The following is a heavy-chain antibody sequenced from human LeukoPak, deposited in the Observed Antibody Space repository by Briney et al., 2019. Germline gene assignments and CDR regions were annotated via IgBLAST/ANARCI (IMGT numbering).Heavy chain of an antibody. CDR3: ARGIAIIPAGVADC. CDR2: INTDGRST. J-gene: IGHJ4*02. D-gene: IGHD2-2*01. CDR1: GFTFSNYW. Sequence: GGSLRLSRAASGFTFSNYWMHWVRQAPGKGLVWVSRINTDGRSTTHADSVKGRFTISRDNAKNTLYLQMNSLRAEDTAVYYCARGIAIIPAGVADCWGQGTLVTVSS. V-gene: IGHV3-74*03.